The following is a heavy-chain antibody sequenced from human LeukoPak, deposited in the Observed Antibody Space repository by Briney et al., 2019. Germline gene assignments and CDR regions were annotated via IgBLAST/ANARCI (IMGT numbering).Heavy chain of an antibody. CDR3: AKDAQRGFDYSNSLEY. V-gene: IGHV3-33*06. CDR1: QFRVPFSHYG. J-gene: IGHJ4*02. Sequence: GKSLTLSCVASQFRVPFSHYGMHWVRQAPGRGLEWLAVIWSDGTNQYYADSVKGRFTISRDNSKNTVYLQMNSLRAEDTAVYFCAKDAQRGFDYSNSLEYWGQGTLVTVSS. CDR2: IWSDGTNQ. D-gene: IGHD4-11*01.